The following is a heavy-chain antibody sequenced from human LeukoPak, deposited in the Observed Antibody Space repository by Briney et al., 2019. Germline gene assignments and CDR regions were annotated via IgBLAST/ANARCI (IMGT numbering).Heavy chain of an antibody. Sequence: PSETLSLTCTVSGGSISSSSYYWGWIRQPPGKGLEWIGSIYYSGSTYYNPSLKSRVTISVDTSKNQFSLKLSSVTAADTAVYYCARRGPIAAAAVDYYMDVWGKGTTVTVSS. CDR2: IYYSGST. J-gene: IGHJ6*03. D-gene: IGHD6-13*01. CDR3: ARRGPIAAAAVDYYMDV. V-gene: IGHV4-39*01. CDR1: GGSISSSSYY.